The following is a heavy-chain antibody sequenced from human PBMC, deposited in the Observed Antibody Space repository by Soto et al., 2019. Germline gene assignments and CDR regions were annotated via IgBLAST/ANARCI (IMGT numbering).Heavy chain of an antibody. CDR3: AKLAVTMVRGVIIRDYYYYYMDV. V-gene: IGHV3-23*01. D-gene: IGHD3-10*01. CDR2: ISGSGGST. CDR1: GFTFSSYA. J-gene: IGHJ6*03. Sequence: GGSLRLSCAASGFTFSSYAMSWVRQAPGKGLEWVSAISGSGGSTYYADSVKGRFTISRDNSKNTLYLQMNSLRAEDTAVYYCAKLAVTMVRGVIIRDYYYYYMDVWGKGTTVTVSS.